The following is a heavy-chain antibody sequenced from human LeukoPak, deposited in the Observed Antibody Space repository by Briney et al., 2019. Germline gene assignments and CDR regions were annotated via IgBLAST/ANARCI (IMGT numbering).Heavy chain of an antibody. D-gene: IGHD5-18*01. CDR2: ISGSGGST. CDR3: AKDLTRIQLWSHYYYYGMDV. V-gene: IGHV3-23*01. Sequence: GGSLRLSCAASGFTFSSYAMSWVRQAPGKGLEWVSAISGSGGSTYYADSVKGRFTISRDNSKNTLYLQMNSLRAEDTAVYYCAKDLTRIQLWSHYYYYGMDVWGQGTTVTVSS. CDR1: GFTFSSYA. J-gene: IGHJ6*02.